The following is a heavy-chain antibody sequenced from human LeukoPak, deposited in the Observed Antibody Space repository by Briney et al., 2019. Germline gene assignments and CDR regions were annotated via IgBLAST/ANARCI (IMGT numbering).Heavy chain of an antibody. CDR1: GFTLSTYW. J-gene: IGHJ4*02. V-gene: IGHV3-74*01. CDR2: INSGGSRT. D-gene: IGHD6-13*01. CDR3: ARGSWSAADTNIDY. Sequence: GGSLRLSCAASGFTLSTYWMHWVRQGPGKGLVWVSCINSGGSRTTYADSVKGRFTISRDNAKNTLYLQMNTLRVEDTAVYYCARGSWSAADTNIDYWGQGTLVTVSS.